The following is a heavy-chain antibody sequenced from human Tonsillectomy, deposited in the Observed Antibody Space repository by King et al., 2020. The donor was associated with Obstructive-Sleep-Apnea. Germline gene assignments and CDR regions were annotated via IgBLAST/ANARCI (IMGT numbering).Heavy chain of an antibody. CDR1: GGSISSYY. CDR3: ARDGGHRFQNWFDP. D-gene: IGHD2-21*01. Sequence: VQLQESGPGLVKPSETLSLTCTVSGGSISSYYWGWIRQPPGKGLEWIGNIYYSGSTNYSPSLKSRVTISVDTSKNQFSLKLSSVTAADTAVYYCARDGGHRFQNWFDPWGQGTLVTVSS. V-gene: IGHV4-59*01. J-gene: IGHJ5*02. CDR2: IYYSGST.